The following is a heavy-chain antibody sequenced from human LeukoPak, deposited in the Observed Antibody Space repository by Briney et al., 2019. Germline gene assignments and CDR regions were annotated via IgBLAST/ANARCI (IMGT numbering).Heavy chain of an antibody. D-gene: IGHD3-10*01. CDR3: AGHTPGCTMVRGCNWFDP. CDR2: IIPIFGTA. CDR1: GGTFSSYA. Sequence: SVKVSCKASGGTFSSYAISWVRQAPGQGLEWMGGIIPIFGTANYAQKFQGRVTITADESTSTAYMELSSLRSEDTAVYYCAGHTPGCTMVRGCNWFDPWGQGTLVTVSS. J-gene: IGHJ5*02. V-gene: IGHV1-69*13.